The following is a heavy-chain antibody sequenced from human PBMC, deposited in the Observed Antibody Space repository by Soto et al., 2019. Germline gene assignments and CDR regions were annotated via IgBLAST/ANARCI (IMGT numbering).Heavy chain of an antibody. J-gene: IGHJ4*02. CDR3: AYRPFVLGSGWNFDF. V-gene: IGHV1-3*01. D-gene: IGHD6-19*01. Sequence: GASVKVSCKASVYTFTNYAIHWVRQAPGQRLEWMGWINAGSGKTKYSQNFQGRVTITRDTSASIVYMEVNSLRSEDTALYYCAYRPFVLGSGWNFDFWGQGILVTVSS. CDR1: VYTFTNYA. CDR2: INAGSGKT.